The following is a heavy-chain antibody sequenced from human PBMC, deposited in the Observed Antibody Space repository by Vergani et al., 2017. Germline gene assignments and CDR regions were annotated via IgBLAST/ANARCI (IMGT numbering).Heavy chain of an antibody. CDR3: AKVGYCSNTSCAYYYMDV. Sequence: QVQLVESGGGVVQPGRSLRLSCAASGFTFSSYGMHWVRQAPGKGLEWVAVISYDGSNKYYADSVKGRFTISRDNSKNTLYLQMNSLRAEDTAVYYCAKVGYCSNTSCAYYYMDVWGKGTTVTVSS. J-gene: IGHJ6*03. CDR2: ISYDGSNK. D-gene: IGHD2-2*01. CDR1: GFTFSSYG. V-gene: IGHV3-30*18.